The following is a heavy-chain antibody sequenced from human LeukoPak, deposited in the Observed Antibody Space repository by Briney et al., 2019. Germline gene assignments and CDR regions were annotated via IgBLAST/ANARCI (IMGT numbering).Heavy chain of an antibody. CDR3: ARDLGSSATSTHWFDP. J-gene: IGHJ5*02. CDR1: GYAFTSYG. V-gene: IGHV1-18*01. CDR2: ISAYNGNT. D-gene: IGHD6-6*01. Sequence: GASVKVSCKASGYAFTSYGISWVRQAPGQGLEWMGWISAYNGNTNYAQKLQGRVTMTTDTSTSTAYMELRSLRSDDTAVYYCARDLGSSATSTHWFDPWGQGTLVTVSS.